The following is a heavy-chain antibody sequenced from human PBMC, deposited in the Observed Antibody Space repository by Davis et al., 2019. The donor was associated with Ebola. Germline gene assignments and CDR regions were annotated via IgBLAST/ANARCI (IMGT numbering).Heavy chain of an antibody. Sequence: ASVKVSCKASGYTFTTYALHWLRQAPGQRLEWMGLINAAKGNTKYSQKFQGRVTMTRDTSAGTAYMEMSSLTSEDTAVYYCARHPFLTTFDYWGQGTLVTVSS. V-gene: IGHV1-3*01. CDR1: GYTFTTYA. CDR2: INAAKGNT. CDR3: ARHPFLTTFDY. J-gene: IGHJ4*02. D-gene: IGHD1-14*01.